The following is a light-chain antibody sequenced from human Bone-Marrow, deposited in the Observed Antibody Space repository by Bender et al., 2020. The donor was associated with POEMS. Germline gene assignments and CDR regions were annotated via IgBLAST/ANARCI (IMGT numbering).Light chain of an antibody. Sequence: QSVLTQPPSASGTPGQRVTISCSGSNSNIGTHYVYWYQQLPGTAPKLLIYRNNQRPSGVPDRFSGSKSGTSASLAISGLRSEDEADYFCAAWDDSLSAYYVFGTGTEVTVL. CDR2: RNN. CDR3: AAWDDSLSAYYV. J-gene: IGLJ1*01. V-gene: IGLV1-47*01. CDR1: NSNIGTHY.